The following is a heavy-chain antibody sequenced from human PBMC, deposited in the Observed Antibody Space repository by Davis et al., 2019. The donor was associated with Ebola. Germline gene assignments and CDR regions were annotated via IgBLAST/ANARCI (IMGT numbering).Heavy chain of an antibody. V-gene: IGHV3-23*01. J-gene: IGHJ6*02. CDR1: GFTFSSYA. D-gene: IGHD2-8*02. CDR3: AREGGEVCTGGVCRHYYGMDV. Sequence: PGGSLRLSCAASGFTFSSYAMSWVRKAPGKGLEWVSAISGSGGSTYYADSVKGRFTISRDNAKNSLYLKMNSLRAEDTAVYYCAREGGEVCTGGVCRHYYGMDVWGQGATVTVSS. CDR2: ISGSGGST.